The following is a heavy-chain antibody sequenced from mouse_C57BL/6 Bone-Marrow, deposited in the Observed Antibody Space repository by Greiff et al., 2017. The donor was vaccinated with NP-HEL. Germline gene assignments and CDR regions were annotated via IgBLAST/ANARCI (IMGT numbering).Heavy chain of an antibody. J-gene: IGHJ1*03. V-gene: IGHV1-82*01. D-gene: IGHD2-2*01. Sequence: QVQLKQSGPELVKPGASVKISCKASGYAFSSSWMNWVKQRPGKGLEWIGRIYPGDGDTNYNGKFKGKATLTADKSSSTAYMQLSSLTSEDSAVYFCARVSTMVTTTDWYFDVWGTGTTVTVSS. CDR2: IYPGDGDT. CDR3: ARVSTMVTTTDWYFDV. CDR1: GYAFSSSW.